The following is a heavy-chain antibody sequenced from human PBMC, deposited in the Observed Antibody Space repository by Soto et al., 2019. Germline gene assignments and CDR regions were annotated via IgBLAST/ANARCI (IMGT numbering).Heavy chain of an antibody. CDR2: ISYDGSNK. D-gene: IGHD2-15*01. CDR3: AKGEYCSGGSCYPRVPFDY. Sequence: QVQLVESGGGVVQPGRSLRLSCAASGFTFSSYGMHWVRQAPGKGLEWVAVISYDGSNKYYADSVKGRFTISRDNSKKTLYLQMNSLRAEDTAVYYCAKGEYCSGGSCYPRVPFDYWGQGTLVTVSS. V-gene: IGHV3-30*18. CDR1: GFTFSSYG. J-gene: IGHJ4*02.